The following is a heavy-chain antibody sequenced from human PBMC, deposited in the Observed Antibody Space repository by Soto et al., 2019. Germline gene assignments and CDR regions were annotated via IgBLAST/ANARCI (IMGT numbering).Heavy chain of an antibody. CDR2: ISYDGSNK. Sequence: PGGSLRLSCAASGFTFSSYAMHWVRQAPGKGLEWVAVISYDGSNKYYADSVKGRFTISRDNSKNTLYLQMNSLRAEDTAVYYCASGAAAGSMDVRGQGTTVTLSS. D-gene: IGHD6-13*01. CDR1: GFTFSSYA. V-gene: IGHV3-30-3*01. J-gene: IGHJ6*02. CDR3: ASGAAAGSMDV.